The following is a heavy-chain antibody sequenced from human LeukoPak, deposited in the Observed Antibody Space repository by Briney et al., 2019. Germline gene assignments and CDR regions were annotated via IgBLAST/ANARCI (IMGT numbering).Heavy chain of an antibody. CDR1: GFIFSSFG. CDR2: ISYDGSNK. Sequence: PGGSLRLSCTASGFIFSSFGMHWVRQAPGKGLEWVALISYDGSNKYYADSVKGRFTISRDNSKNTLNLQMNSLRAEDTAVYYCAKERQWLVLDYWGQGTLVTVSS. V-gene: IGHV3-30*18. J-gene: IGHJ4*02. D-gene: IGHD6-19*01. CDR3: AKERQWLVLDY.